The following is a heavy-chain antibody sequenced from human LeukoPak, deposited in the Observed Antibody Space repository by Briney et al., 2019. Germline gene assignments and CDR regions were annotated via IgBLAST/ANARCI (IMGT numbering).Heavy chain of an antibody. V-gene: IGHV4-39*07. CDR2: IYYSGST. Sequence: SESLSLTCTVSGGSISSSSYYWGWIRQPPGKGLEWIGSIYYSGSTYYNPSLKSRVTISVDTSKNQFSLKLSSVTAADTAVYYCARDPIGGSGSLFDYWGQGTLVTVSS. CDR1: GGSISSSSYY. D-gene: IGHD3-10*01. CDR3: ARDPIGGSGSLFDY. J-gene: IGHJ4*02.